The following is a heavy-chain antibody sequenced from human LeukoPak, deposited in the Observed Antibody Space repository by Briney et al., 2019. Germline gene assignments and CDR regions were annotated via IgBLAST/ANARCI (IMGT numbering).Heavy chain of an antibody. CDR2: IYYSGST. V-gene: IGHV4-59*08. Sequence: SETLSLTCTVSGGSISSYYWSWIRQPPGKGLEWIGYIYYSGSTNYNPSLKSRVTISIDTSKNQVSLELSSVTAADTAVYYCARSLTTGCFQRWGQGTLVTVSS. J-gene: IGHJ1*01. CDR1: GGSISSYY. D-gene: IGHD1-1*01. CDR3: ARSLTTGCFQR.